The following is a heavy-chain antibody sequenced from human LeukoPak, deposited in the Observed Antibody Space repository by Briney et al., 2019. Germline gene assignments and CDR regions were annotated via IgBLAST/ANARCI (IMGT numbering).Heavy chain of an antibody. J-gene: IGHJ1*01. D-gene: IGHD3-22*01. CDR2: ISAYNGNT. CDR3: CSEDYLPPYYDSSGFQH. CDR1: GYTFTSYG. V-gene: IGHV1-18*01. Sequence: GASVKVSCKASGYTFTSYGISWVRQAPGQGLEWMGWISAYNGNTNYAQKLQGRVTMTTDTSTSAAYMELRSLRSDDTAVYYCCSEDYLPPYYDSSGFQHWGQGTLVTVSS.